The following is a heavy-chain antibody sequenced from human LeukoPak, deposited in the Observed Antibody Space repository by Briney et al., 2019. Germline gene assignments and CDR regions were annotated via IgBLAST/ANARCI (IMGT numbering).Heavy chain of an antibody. D-gene: IGHD6-13*01. V-gene: IGHV4-59*01. J-gene: IGHJ6*03. CDR2: IYYGGST. Sequence: PSETLSLTCTVSGGSISSYYWSWIRQPPGKGLEWIGDIYYGGSTNYNPSLKSRVTISVDTSKNQFSLKLSSVTAADTAVYYCARVESSSWGLNYYYYYMDVWGKGTPVTVSS. CDR1: GGSISSYY. CDR3: ARVESSSWGLNYYYYYMDV.